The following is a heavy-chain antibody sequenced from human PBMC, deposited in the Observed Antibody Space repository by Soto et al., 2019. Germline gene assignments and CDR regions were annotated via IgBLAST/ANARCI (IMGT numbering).Heavy chain of an antibody. Sequence: QTGGSRRLSCAASGFTFSRHWMHWVRQTPGKGPVWVSRINDDGSSTKYADSVKGRFTIARDNAKNTVFLQMSSLRAEDTAVYYCAREVIAATGTIRWFDPWGQGTLVTV. J-gene: IGHJ5*02. CDR2: INDDGSST. CDR3: AREVIAATGTIRWFDP. D-gene: IGHD6-25*01. V-gene: IGHV3-74*03. CDR1: GFTFSRHW.